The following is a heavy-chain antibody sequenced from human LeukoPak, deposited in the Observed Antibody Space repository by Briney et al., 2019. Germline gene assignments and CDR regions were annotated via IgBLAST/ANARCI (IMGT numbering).Heavy chain of an antibody. CDR2: ISSSGSTI. J-gene: IGHJ3*02. D-gene: IGHD5-18*01. Sequence: GGSLRLSCAASGFTFSSYEMKWVRQAPGKGLEWVSYISSSGSTIYYADSVKGRFTIFRDNAKNSLYLQMNSLRAEDTAVYYCAREVGDTANDAFDIWGQGTMVTVSS. V-gene: IGHV3-48*03. CDR1: GFTFSSYE. CDR3: AREVGDTANDAFDI.